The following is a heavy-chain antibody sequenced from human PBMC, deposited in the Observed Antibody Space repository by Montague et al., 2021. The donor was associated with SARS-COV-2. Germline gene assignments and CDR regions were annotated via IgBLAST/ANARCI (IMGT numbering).Heavy chain of an antibody. Sequence: SETLSLTCSVSGGSISGYYWRWIRQPPGKGLEWIGYIYHSGNTKSNPSLKSRVSISVDTSKNQFSLRLSSVTAADTAVYYCAREYRIELWQTNWYFGLWGRGTLVTVSS. CDR2: IYHSGNT. CDR1: GGSISGYY. J-gene: IGHJ2*01. CDR3: AREYRIELWQTNWYFGL. V-gene: IGHV4-59*01. D-gene: IGHD3-16*01.